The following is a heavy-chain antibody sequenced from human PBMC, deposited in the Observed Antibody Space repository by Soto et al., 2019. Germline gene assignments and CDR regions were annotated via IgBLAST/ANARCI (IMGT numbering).Heavy chain of an antibody. CDR1: GYTFTSYG. Sequence: ASVKVSCKASGYTFTSYGISWVRQAPGQGLEWMGWISAYNGNTNYAQKLQGRVTMTTDTSTSTAYMELRSLRSDDTAVYYCARENERDYDSSGYWSGDDYWGQGTLVTVSS. V-gene: IGHV1-18*01. J-gene: IGHJ4*02. CDR2: ISAYNGNT. D-gene: IGHD3-22*01. CDR3: ARENERDYDSSGYWSGDDY.